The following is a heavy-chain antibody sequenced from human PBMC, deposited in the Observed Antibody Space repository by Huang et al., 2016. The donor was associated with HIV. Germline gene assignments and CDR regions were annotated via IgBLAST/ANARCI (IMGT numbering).Heavy chain of an antibody. D-gene: IGHD2-21*02. V-gene: IGHV3-30*02. CDR3: ATDLGGYSFDY. Sequence: QEQLVESGGGVVQPGGSLRLSCATAGFSFSPYGMHWVRQAPGKGREWVAFIRFDGGNKHYADSAKGRFTISRDNSKKMLFLEMNSLRGDDTAFYYCATDLGGYSFDYWGQGALVSVSS. J-gene: IGHJ4*02. CDR1: GFSFSPYG. CDR2: IRFDGGNK.